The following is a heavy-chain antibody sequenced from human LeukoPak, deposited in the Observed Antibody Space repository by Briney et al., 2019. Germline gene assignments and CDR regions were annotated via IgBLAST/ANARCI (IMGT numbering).Heavy chain of an antibody. Sequence: GGSLRLSCAASGFTFSSSAMNWVRQAPGKGLEWVSSISSSSSYIYYADSLKGRFTISRDNAKNSLYLQMNSLRAEDTAVYYCARDLGSYYEGNDYWGQGTLVTVSS. D-gene: IGHD1-26*01. CDR1: GFTFSSSA. J-gene: IGHJ4*02. CDR3: ARDLGSYYEGNDY. V-gene: IGHV3-21*01. CDR2: ISSSSSYI.